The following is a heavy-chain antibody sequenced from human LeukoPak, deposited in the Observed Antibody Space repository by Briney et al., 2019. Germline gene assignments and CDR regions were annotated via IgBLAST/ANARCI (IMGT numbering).Heavy chain of an antibody. CDR2: ISSSSSYI. CDR1: GFTFSSYS. CDR3: ARADIVVATYYFDY. D-gene: IGHD2-2*01. J-gene: IGHJ4*01. V-gene: IGHV3-21*01. Sequence: PGGSLRLSCAASGFTFSSYSMNWVRQAPGKGLEWVSSISSSSSYIYYADSVKGRFTISRDNAKNSLYLQMNSLRAEDTAVYYCARADIVVATYYFDYWGHGTLVTVSS.